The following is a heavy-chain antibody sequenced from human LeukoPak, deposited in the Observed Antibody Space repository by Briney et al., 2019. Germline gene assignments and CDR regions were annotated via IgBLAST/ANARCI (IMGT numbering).Heavy chain of an antibody. J-gene: IGHJ4*02. CDR1: GYTFTGYY. CDR3: STQYYYDSSGLLNFDY. V-gene: IGHV1-69*02. D-gene: IGHD3-22*01. Sequence: GASVKVSCKASGYTFTGYYMHWVRQAPGQGLEWMGRIIPILGIANYAQKFQGRVTITADKSTSTAYMELSSLRSEDTAVYYCSTQYYYDSSGLLNFDYWGQGTLVTVSS. CDR2: IIPILGIA.